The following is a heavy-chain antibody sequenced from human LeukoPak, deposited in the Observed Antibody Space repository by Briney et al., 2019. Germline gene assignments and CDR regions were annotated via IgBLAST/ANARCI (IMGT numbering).Heavy chain of an antibody. CDR1: GYTFTGYY. V-gene: IGHV1-46*01. Sequence: RASVKVSCKASGYTFTGYYIHWVRQAPGQGLEWMGIINPSDGTTSYAQKFQGRVTMTRDTSTSTVYMEVRSLRAEDTAVYYCARDPNFRISYGFGTFDIWGQGTMVTVSS. CDR2: INPSDGTT. J-gene: IGHJ3*02. CDR3: ARDPNFRISYGFGTFDI. D-gene: IGHD5-18*01.